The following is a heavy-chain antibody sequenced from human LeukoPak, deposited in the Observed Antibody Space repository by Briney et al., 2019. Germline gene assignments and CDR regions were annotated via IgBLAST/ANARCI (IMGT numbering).Heavy chain of an antibody. CDR1: GGSFSSYY. CDR3: ARVRRTFYYYMDV. V-gene: IGHV4-34*01. CDR2: INHSGST. J-gene: IGHJ6*03. Sequence: SETLSLTCTVSGGSFSSYYWTWIRQPPGKGLEWIGEINHSGSTNYNPSLKSRVTISVDTSKNQFSLKLSSVTAADTAVYYCARVRRTFYYYMDVWGKGTTVTVSS. D-gene: IGHD1-14*01.